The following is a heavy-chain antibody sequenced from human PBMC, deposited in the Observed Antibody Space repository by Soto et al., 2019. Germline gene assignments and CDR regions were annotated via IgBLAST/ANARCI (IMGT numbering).Heavy chain of an antibody. CDR3: AKCMQAYWNYDAHHI. CDR1: GFTFTTYS. CDR2: ITATGGTT. V-gene: IGHV3-23*01. Sequence: GGFLRLSCAASGFTFTTYSMSWVRQAPGKGLEWVAHITATGGTTYYADSVKGRFTISRDTSRNTLYLQMNSLRAEDTALYYCAKCMQAYWNYDAHHIWGQGTMVTVSS. D-gene: IGHD1-7*01. J-gene: IGHJ3*02.